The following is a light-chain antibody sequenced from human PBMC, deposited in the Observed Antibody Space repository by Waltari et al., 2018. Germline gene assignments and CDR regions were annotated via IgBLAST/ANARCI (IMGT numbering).Light chain of an antibody. CDR1: QSISSY. V-gene: IGKV3-11*01. J-gene: IGKJ3*01. CDR2: DAS. Sequence: EIVLTQSPATLSLSPGERASLSCRASQSISSYLAWYQQKPGQAPRLLIYDASTRATGTPARFSGSGSGTDFTLSISSLEPEDFAVYYCQHRGHWPPEATFGPGTKVDIK. CDR3: QHRGHWPPEAT.